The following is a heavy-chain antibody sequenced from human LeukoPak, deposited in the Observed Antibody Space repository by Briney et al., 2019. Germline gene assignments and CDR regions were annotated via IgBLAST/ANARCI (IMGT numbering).Heavy chain of an antibody. V-gene: IGHV1-18*01. CDR3: ARDLGAAFMVRGVPFDY. CDR1: GYTFTSYG. J-gene: IGHJ4*02. D-gene: IGHD3-10*01. Sequence: ASVKVSCKASGYTFTSYGISWVPQAPGQGLEWMGWISAYNGNTNYAQKLQGRVTMTTDTSTSTAYMELRSLRSDDTAVYYCARDLGAAFMVRGVPFDYWGQGTLVTVSS. CDR2: ISAYNGNT.